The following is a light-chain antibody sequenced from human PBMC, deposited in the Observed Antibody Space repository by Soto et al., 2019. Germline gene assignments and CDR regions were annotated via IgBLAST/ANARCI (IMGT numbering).Light chain of an antibody. Sequence: QSALTQPGSVSGSPGQSITISCTGTSSDIGGYNYVSWYQQHPGKAPKLMIYDVSDRPSGVSDRFSGSKSGNTASLTISGLQAEDEADYYCGSYAGSYTVLFGGGTKLTVL. V-gene: IGLV2-11*01. J-gene: IGLJ2*01. CDR2: DVS. CDR3: GSYAGSYTVL. CDR1: SSDIGGYNY.